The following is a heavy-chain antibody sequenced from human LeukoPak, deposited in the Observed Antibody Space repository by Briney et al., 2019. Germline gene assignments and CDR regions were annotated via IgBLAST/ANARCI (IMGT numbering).Heavy chain of an antibody. J-gene: IGHJ3*02. V-gene: IGHV3-23*01. CDR3: AGGVGATLGAFDI. CDR2: ISGSGGST. Sequence: GGSLRLSCAASGFTFTSYAMSWARQAPGKGLEWVSAISGSGGSTYYADSVKGRFTISRDNSKNTLYLQMNSLRAEDTAVYYCAGGVGATLGAFDIWGQGTMVTVSS. CDR1: GFTFTSYA. D-gene: IGHD1-26*01.